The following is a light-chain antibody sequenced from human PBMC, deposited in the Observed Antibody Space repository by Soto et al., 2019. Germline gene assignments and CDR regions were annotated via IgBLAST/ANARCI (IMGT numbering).Light chain of an antibody. CDR1: QSVNNNY. J-gene: IGKJ5*01. Sequence: EIVLTQSPGSLSLSPGERAPLSCRASQSVNNNYVAWYQQKPGQAPRLLIFRSSNKATGIPDRFSGSGSGTEFTLTISSLEPEDFATYYCQQSYSTYTFGQGTRLEIK. CDR2: RSS. CDR3: QQSYSTYT. V-gene: IGKV3-20*01.